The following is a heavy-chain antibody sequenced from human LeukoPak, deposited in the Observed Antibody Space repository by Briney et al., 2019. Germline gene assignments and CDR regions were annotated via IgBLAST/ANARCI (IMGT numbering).Heavy chain of an antibody. CDR1: SGSISSYY. D-gene: IGHD6-19*01. CDR3: ASYPAAVAGWGYYMDV. J-gene: IGHJ6*03. Sequence: PSETLSLTCTVSSGSISSYYWSWIRQPPGKGLEWIGCIYYSGITNYNPSLKSRVTMSVDTSKNQFSLKLSSVTAADTAVYYCASYPAAVAGWGYYMDVWGKGTTVTVSS. V-gene: IGHV4-59*12. CDR2: IYYSGIT.